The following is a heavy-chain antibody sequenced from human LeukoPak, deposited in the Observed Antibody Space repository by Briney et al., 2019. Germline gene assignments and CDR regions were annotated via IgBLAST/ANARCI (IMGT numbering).Heavy chain of an antibody. D-gene: IGHD6-13*01. CDR2: IYYSGST. CDR3: ARGRYGSSWYNWFDP. J-gene: IGHJ5*02. CDR1: GGSISSSSYY. Sequence: SETLSLTCTVSGGSISSSSYYWGWIRQPPGKGLEWIGSIYYSGSTYYNPSLKSRVTISVDTSKNQFSLKLSSVTAADTAVYYCARGRYGSSWYNWFDPWGQGTLVTVSS. V-gene: IGHV4-39*07.